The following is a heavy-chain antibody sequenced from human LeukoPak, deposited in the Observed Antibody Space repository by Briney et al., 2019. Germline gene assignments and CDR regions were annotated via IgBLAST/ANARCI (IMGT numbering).Heavy chain of an antibody. D-gene: IGHD5-24*01. CDR2: IYYSGST. CDR3: ARGRRDGYVY. V-gene: IGHV4-59*01. Sequence: SETLSLTCTVSGGSISSYYWSWIRQPPAKGLEWIGYIYYSGSTNYNPSLKSRVTISVDTSKNQFSLRLSSVTAADTAVYYCARGRRDGYVYWGQGTLVTVSS. CDR1: GGSISSYY. J-gene: IGHJ4*02.